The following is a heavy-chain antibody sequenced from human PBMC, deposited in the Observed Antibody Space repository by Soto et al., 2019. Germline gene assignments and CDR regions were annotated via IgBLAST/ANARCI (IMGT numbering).Heavy chain of an antibody. CDR1: GLTFSSHG. V-gene: IGHV3-23*01. CDR2: ISGSGGSS. CDR3: AKPCRLCGGNYYYGMDV. J-gene: IGHJ6*02. D-gene: IGHD2-21*01. Sequence: GGSLTLSCAAAGLTFSSHGMILLRQAPGKGLASVSAISGSGGSSYYADAVKGGFTISRDNSRSTLYLQINSLRAEETAVYYCAKPCRLCGGNYYYGMDVWGQGTTVTVSS.